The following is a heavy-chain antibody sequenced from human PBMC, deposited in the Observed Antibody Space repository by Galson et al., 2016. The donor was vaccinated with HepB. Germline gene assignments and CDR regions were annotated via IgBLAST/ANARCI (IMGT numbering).Heavy chain of an antibody. Sequence: QSGAEVKKPGESLKISCKGSGYIFTTYRIAWVRQMPGKGLEWIGIIYPGDSDTRYSPSFQGQVPIPADKSISTAYLQWNSLQASDTAIYYRARQPHYDILTGYWFDPWGQGTLVTVSS. CDR2: IYPGDSDT. V-gene: IGHV5-51*01. CDR3: ARQPHYDILTGYWFDP. J-gene: IGHJ5*02. D-gene: IGHD3-9*01. CDR1: GYIFTTYR.